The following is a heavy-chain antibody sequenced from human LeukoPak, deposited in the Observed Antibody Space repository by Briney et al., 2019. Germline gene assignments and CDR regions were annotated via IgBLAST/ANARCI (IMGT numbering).Heavy chain of an antibody. V-gene: IGHV3-21*01. CDR1: GFIFSSYT. Sequence: PGGSLILSCAASGFIFSSYTMNWVRQAPGKGLEWVSFISSSSSYIYYADSVKGRFTISRDNAKDSLYLQMNSLRAEDTAVYYCARDRDYYDRSGYYHDAFDTWGQGTMVTVSS. CDR3: ARDRDYYDRSGYYHDAFDT. D-gene: IGHD3-22*01. J-gene: IGHJ3*02. CDR2: ISSSSSYI.